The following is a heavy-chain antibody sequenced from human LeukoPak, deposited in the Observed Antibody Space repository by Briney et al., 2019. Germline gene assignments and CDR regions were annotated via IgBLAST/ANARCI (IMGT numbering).Heavy chain of an antibody. CDR3: ARGTNWSPLDFDY. CDR1: RFIFSSYH. Sequence: PGGSLRLSCAASRFIFSSYHMHRVRQPPGKGLEWVSSISSSNSFIYYADSMKGRFTISRDNAKNSLYLQMNSLRAEDTAVYYCARGTNWSPLDFDYWGQGTLVTVSS. D-gene: IGHD1-20*01. CDR2: ISSSNSFI. V-gene: IGHV3-21*01. J-gene: IGHJ4*02.